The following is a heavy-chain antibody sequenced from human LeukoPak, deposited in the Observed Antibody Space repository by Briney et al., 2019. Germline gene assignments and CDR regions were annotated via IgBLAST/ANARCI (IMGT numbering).Heavy chain of an antibody. CDR2: ISSSSSYI. D-gene: IGHD3-16*01. CDR1: GFPFSTYA. V-gene: IGHV3-21*01. Sequence: GGSLRLSCAASGFPFSTYAMSWVRQAPGKGLEWVSSISSSSSYIYYADSVKGRFTISRDNAKNSLYLQMNSLRAEDTAVYYCARDLPGGECLDYWGQGTLVTVSS. J-gene: IGHJ4*02. CDR3: ARDLPGGECLDY.